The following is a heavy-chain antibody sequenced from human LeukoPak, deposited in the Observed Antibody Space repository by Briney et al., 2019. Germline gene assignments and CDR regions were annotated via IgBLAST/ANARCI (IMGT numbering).Heavy chain of an antibody. V-gene: IGHV3-33*08. D-gene: IGHD3-10*01. CDR3: ARERARFGELLWPPIGY. Sequence: GGSLRLSCAASGFTFSSYGMHWVRQAPGKGLEWVAVIWHDGSNKYYADSVKGRFTISRDNSKNTLYLQMNSLRAEDTAVYYCARERARFGELLWPPIGYWGQGTLVTVSS. J-gene: IGHJ4*02. CDR2: IWHDGSNK. CDR1: GFTFSSYG.